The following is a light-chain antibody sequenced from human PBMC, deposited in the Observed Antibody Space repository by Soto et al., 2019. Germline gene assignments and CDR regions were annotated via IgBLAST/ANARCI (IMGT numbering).Light chain of an antibody. CDR1: SSNLGAPYD. CDR3: QSYDSSLSGYV. J-gene: IGLJ1*01. CDR2: GNN. Sequence: QSALTQPPSVSGAPGQTVIISCSGSSSNLGAPYDVNWFRQLPGTVPRLLIYGNNNRPSGVPDRFSGSKSGTSASLAITGLQAEDEADYYCQSYDSSLSGYVLGTGTKVTVL. V-gene: IGLV1-40*01.